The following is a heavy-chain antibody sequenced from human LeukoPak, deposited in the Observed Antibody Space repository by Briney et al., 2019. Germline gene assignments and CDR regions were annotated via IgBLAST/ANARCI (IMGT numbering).Heavy chain of an antibody. CDR2: MNPNSGNT. CDR1: GHTFTSYD. J-gene: IGHJ3*02. Sequence: GASVKVSCKASGHTFTSYDINWVRQATGQGLEWMGWMNPNSGNTGYAQKFQGRVTMTRNTSISTAYMELSSLRSEDTAVYYCARGLATVTTRAFDIWGQGTMVTVSS. D-gene: IGHD4-17*01. V-gene: IGHV1-8*01. CDR3: ARGLATVTTRAFDI.